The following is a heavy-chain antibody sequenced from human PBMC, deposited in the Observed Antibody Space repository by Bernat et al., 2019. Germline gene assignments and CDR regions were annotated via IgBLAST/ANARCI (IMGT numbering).Heavy chain of an antibody. CDR3: TRRSSSSGWSYFDY. V-gene: IGHV3-15*07. D-gene: IGHD6-19*01. Sequence: EVQLVESGGGLVKPGGSLRLSCAASGFSFTNAWMNWVRQAPGKGLEWVGRIKSKTDGGTTDYAAPGKGRFTTSRDDSKNTLYLKMNSLKPEDTAVYYCTRRSSSSGWSYFDYWGQGTLVTVSS. CDR2: IKSKTDGGTT. CDR1: GFSFTNAW. J-gene: IGHJ4*02.